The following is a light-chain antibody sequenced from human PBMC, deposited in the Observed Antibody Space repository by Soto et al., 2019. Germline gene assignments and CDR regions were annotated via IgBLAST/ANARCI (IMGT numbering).Light chain of an antibody. Sequence: DIQMTQSPSTLSASVGDRVTITCRASQSISRWLAWYQQKPGTAPKLLIYEASTLESGVPSRFSGSRSGTEFTLTVSSLKHDDFATSYCQQYNHSFPYTFGQGTKVDI. CDR3: QQYNHSFPYT. CDR1: QSISRW. CDR2: EAS. J-gene: IGKJ2*01. V-gene: IGKV1-5*03.